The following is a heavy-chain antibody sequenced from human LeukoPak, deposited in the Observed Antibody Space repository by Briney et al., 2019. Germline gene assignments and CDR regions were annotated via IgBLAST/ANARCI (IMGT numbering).Heavy chain of an antibody. CDR2: ISSSSSYI. CDR1: GFTFSSYS. D-gene: IGHD4-17*01. V-gene: IGHV3-21*01. Sequence: PGGSLRLSCAASGFTFSSYSMNWVCQAPGKGLEWVSSISSSSSYIYYADSVKGRFTISRDNAKNSLYLQMNSLRAEDTAVYYCARDSENDYGDYLPFDPWGQGTLVTVSS. CDR3: ARDSENDYGDYLPFDP. J-gene: IGHJ5*02.